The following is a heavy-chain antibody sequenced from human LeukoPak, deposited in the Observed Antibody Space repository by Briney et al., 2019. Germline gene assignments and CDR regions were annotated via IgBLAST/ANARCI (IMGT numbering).Heavy chain of an antibody. CDR1: GFTFSSYA. CDR2: ISGRGGST. J-gene: IGHJ4*02. Sequence: GRSLRLSCAASGFTFSSYAMSWVRQAPGKGLEWVSAISGRGGSTYYADSVKGRFTISRDNSKNTLYLQMNSLRAEDTAVYYCAKEHPYYDYVWGSYRHYHNFDYWGQGTLVTVSS. CDR3: AKEHPYYDYVWGSYRHYHNFDY. V-gene: IGHV3-23*01. D-gene: IGHD3-16*02.